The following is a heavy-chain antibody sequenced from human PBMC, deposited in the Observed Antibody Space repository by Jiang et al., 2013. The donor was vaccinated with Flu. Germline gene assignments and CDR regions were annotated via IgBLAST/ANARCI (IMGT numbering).Heavy chain of an antibody. Sequence: YGISWVRQAPGQGLEWMGWISAYNGNTNYAQKLQGRVTMTTDTSTSTAYMELRSLRSDDTAVYYCARDGEAEIDWFDPWGQGTLVTVSS. CDR2: ISAYNGNT. V-gene: IGHV1-18*01. D-gene: IGHD3-10*01. CDR3: ARDGEAEIDWFDP. CDR1: YG. J-gene: IGHJ5*02.